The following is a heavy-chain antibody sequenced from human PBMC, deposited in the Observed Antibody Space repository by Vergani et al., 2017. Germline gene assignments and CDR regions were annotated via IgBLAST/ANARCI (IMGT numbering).Heavy chain of an antibody. CDR3: AGGRGDNWYFDL. J-gene: IGHJ2*01. D-gene: IGHD3-16*01. CDR2: IYDSGDT. V-gene: IGHV4-59*01. Sequence: QVQLQESGPGLVKPSETLSLTCSVSGDSMNTYYWTWIRQPPGKGLEWIGYIYDSGDTKYNPSLKSRVTMSLDTSKNQFSLNLYSVTAADTAVYYCAGGRGDNWYFDLWGRGTLVTVSS. CDR1: GDSMNTYY.